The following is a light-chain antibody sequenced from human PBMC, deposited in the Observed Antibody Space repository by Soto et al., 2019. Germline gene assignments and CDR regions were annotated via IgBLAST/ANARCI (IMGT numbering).Light chain of an antibody. Sequence: QSALTQPASVSGSPGQSITISCTGTSSDVGGYNYVSWYQQHPGKAPKLMIYEVSNRPSGVSNRFSGSKSGNTASLTISGLQAEDEADYSCSSYTSSSTLVFGGGTQLTVL. CDR2: EVS. J-gene: IGLJ2*01. CDR1: SSDVGGYNY. V-gene: IGLV2-14*01. CDR3: SSYTSSSTLV.